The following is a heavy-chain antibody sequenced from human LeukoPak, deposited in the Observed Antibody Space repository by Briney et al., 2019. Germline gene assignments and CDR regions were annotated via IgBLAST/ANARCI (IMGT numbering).Heavy chain of an antibody. D-gene: IGHD3-22*01. CDR1: GGSISSSSYY. CDR3: ARGRNYYDSSGYYRDAFDI. V-gene: IGHV4-39*07. Sequence: PSETLSLTCTVSGGSISSSSYYWGWIRQPPGKGLEWIGSIYHSGSTYYNPSLKSRVTISVDRSKNQFSLKLSSVTAADTAVYYCARGRNYYDSSGYYRDAFDIWGQGTMVTVSS. CDR2: IYHSGST. J-gene: IGHJ3*02.